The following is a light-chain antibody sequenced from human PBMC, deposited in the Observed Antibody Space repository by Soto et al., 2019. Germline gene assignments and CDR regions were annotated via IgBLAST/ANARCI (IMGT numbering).Light chain of an antibody. V-gene: IGKV1-9*01. CDR3: QQFNSYPIT. Sequence: DLQLTQSPSFLSASVGDRVTITCRACQGTSSNLAWYQQKPGKAPKLLIYAASTLQSGVPSRFRGSGSGTEFTLTISSLQPEDFATYYWQQFNSYPITFGQGKRLEIK. J-gene: IGKJ5*01. CDR1: QGTSSN. CDR2: AAS.